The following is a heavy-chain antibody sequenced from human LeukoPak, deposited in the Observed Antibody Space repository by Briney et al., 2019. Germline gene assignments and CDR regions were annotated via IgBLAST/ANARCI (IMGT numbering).Heavy chain of an antibody. J-gene: IGHJ4*02. D-gene: IGHD3-22*01. CDR1: GFTVSDNY. V-gene: IGHV3-66*02. CDR3: ARSVYYYDSSGLGY. Sequence: PGGSLRLSCAASGFTVSDNYMSWVRQAPGKGLEWVGVIYSGGTTYYAASVKGRFTISRDSSKNTLDLQMNSLRPEDTAVYFCARSVYYYDSSGLGYWGQGTLVTVSS. CDR2: IYSGGTT.